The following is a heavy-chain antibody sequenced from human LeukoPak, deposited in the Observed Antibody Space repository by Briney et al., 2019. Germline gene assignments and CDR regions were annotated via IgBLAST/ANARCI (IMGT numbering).Heavy chain of an antibody. CDR1: GGSFSGYY. CDR3: ARLRTGRCSGGSCKNY. J-gene: IGHJ4*02. Sequence: PSETLSLTCAVYGGSFSGYYWSWIRQPPGKGLEGIGEINHSGSTNYNPSLKSRVTISVDTSKNQFSLKLSSVTAADTAVYYCARLRTGRCSGGSCKNYWGQGTLVTVSS. D-gene: IGHD2-15*01. V-gene: IGHV4-34*01. CDR2: INHSGST.